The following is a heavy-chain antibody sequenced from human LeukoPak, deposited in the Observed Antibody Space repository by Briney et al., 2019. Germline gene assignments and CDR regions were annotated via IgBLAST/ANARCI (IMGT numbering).Heavy chain of an antibody. CDR1: GYTLTGYY. V-gene: IGHV1-46*01. J-gene: IGHJ4*02. CDR2: INLSAGTT. D-gene: IGHD1-26*01. Sequence: ASVKVSRKASGYTLTGYYMHWVRQAPGQGLEWMGVINLSAGTTNYAQKFQGRVTMTRDMSTSTVYMELSSLTSEDTAVYYCAREMGVGSTMGYFYYWGQGTLVTVSS. CDR3: AREMGVGSTMGYFYY.